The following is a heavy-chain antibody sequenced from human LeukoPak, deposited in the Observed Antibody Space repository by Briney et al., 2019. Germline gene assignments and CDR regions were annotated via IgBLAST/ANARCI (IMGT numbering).Heavy chain of an antibody. CDR2: INSDGSST. J-gene: IGHJ4*02. CDR3: TKGGWGTVLDY. CDR1: GFTFSSYW. D-gene: IGHD3-10*01. V-gene: IGHV3-74*01. Sequence: GGSLRLSCAASGFTFSSYWMHWVRQAPGKGLVWVSRINSDGSSTSYADSVKGRLTISRDNSKNTLYLQMSSLRADDTAVYYCTKGGWGTVLDYWGQGTLVTVSS.